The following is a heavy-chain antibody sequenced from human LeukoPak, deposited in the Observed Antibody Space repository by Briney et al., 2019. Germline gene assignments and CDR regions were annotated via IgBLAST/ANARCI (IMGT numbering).Heavy chain of an antibody. Sequence: GGSLRLSCAVSGFTFSSYSMNWVRQPPGKGLEWVSSISSSSSYIYYADFVTGRFTISRDNAKNTLYLQMNSLRAEETAVYYCARDYNYYDSSGYYSWFDPWGQGTLVTVSS. V-gene: IGHV3-21*01. CDR3: ARDYNYYDSSGYYSWFDP. D-gene: IGHD3-22*01. CDR2: ISSSSSYI. J-gene: IGHJ5*02. CDR1: GFTFSSYS.